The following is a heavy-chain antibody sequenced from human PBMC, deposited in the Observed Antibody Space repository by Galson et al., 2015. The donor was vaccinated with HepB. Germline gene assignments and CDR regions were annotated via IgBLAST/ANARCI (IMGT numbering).Heavy chain of an antibody. CDR2: IYYSGST. Sequence: ETLSLTCTVSGGSISSYYWSWIRQPPGKGLEWIGYIYYSGSTNYNPSLKSRVTISVDTSKNQFSLKLSSVTAADTAVYYCARHNCSGGSCYAGAFGYWGQGTLVTVSS. J-gene: IGHJ4*02. D-gene: IGHD2-15*01. CDR1: GGSISSYY. V-gene: IGHV4-59*08. CDR3: ARHNCSGGSCYAGAFGY.